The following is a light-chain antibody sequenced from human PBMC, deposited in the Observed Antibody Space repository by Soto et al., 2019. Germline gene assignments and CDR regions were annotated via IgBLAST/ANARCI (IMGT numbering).Light chain of an antibody. J-gene: IGKJ4*01. CDR1: QSSTSY. V-gene: IGKV1-39*01. CDR2: AAS. Sequence: DIPMTQSPSSLSASVGDRVTITCRASQSSTSYLNWFQKKPGKAPKLLIYAASSLQSGVPSRFSGSGSGTDFTLTISSRQPEDFATYYCQQSYSTLGLTFGGGTKVEIK. CDR3: QQSYSTLGLT.